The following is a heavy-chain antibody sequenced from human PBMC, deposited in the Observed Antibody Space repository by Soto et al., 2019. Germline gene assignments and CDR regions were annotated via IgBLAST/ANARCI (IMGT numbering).Heavy chain of an antibody. D-gene: IGHD1-26*01. CDR2: IKSKTDGGTT. CDR3: TTFYTGDPIGSAP. Sequence: EVQLVESGGGLVKPGGSLRLSCAASGFTFINAWMSWVRQAPGKGLEWVGRIKSKTDGGTTDYAAPVKGRFTISRHDSKNTLYLQMNSLKTEDTAVYYCTTFYTGDPIGSAPWGQGTLVTVSS. V-gene: IGHV3-15*01. J-gene: IGHJ5*02. CDR1: GFTFINAW.